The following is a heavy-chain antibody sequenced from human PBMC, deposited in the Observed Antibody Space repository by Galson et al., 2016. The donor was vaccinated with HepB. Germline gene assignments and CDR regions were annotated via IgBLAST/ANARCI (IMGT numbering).Heavy chain of an antibody. CDR3: ARSILGYYYSMDV. D-gene: IGHD3-16*01. V-gene: IGHV4-61*08. CDR1: GGSISSGGYY. J-gene: IGHJ6*04. Sequence: SETLSLTCSVSGGSISSGGYYWSWIRQPPGKGLEWIGYVYYSGSTNYNPSLKSRVAISVDTSNNQFSLNLSSVTAADTAVYFCARSILGYYYSMDVWGKGTTVTVSS. CDR2: VYYSGST.